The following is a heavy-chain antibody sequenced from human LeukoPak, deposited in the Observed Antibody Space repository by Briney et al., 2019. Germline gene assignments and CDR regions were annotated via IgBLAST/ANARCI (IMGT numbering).Heavy chain of an antibody. Sequence: GGSLRLSCAASGFTFSSYGMHWVRQAPGKGLEWVAVISYAGSNKYYADSVKGRFTISRDNSKNTLYLQMNSLRAEDTAVYYCAKDGASSSWYNGHFDYWGQGTLVTVSS. V-gene: IGHV3-30*18. CDR3: AKDGASSSWYNGHFDY. CDR2: ISYAGSNK. D-gene: IGHD6-13*01. J-gene: IGHJ4*02. CDR1: GFTFSSYG.